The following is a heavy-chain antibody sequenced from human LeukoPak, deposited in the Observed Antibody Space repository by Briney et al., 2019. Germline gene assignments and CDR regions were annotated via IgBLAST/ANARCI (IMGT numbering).Heavy chain of an antibody. CDR2: INAGNGNT. Sequence: ASVKVSCKASGYTFTSYAMHWVRQAPGQRLEWMGWINAGNGNTKYSQKFQGRVTITRYTSASTAYMELSSLRSEDTAVYYCARDLTTVSWFDPWGQGTLVTVSS. CDR3: ARDLTTVSWFDP. V-gene: IGHV1-3*01. J-gene: IGHJ5*02. CDR1: GYTFTSYA. D-gene: IGHD4-11*01.